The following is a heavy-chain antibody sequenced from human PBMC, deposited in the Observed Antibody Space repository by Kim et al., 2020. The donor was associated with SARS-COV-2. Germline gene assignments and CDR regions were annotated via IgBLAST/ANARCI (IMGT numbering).Heavy chain of an antibody. CDR3: ARGFGSSGGRFDY. V-gene: IGHV1-46*01. Sequence: YAQKFQGGVTMTRDTSTSTVYMELSSLRSEDTAVYYCARGFGSSGGRFDYWGQGTLVTVSS. J-gene: IGHJ4*02. D-gene: IGHD6-6*01.